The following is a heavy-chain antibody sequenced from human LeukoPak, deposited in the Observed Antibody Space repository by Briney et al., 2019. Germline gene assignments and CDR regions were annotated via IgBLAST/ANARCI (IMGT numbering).Heavy chain of an antibody. V-gene: IGHV3-7*04. CDR1: AFTFSSSW. CDR2: INQDGSEE. J-gene: IGHJ4*02. CDR3: ARYCSIGSCFDY. D-gene: IGHD2-15*01. Sequence: GGSLRLSCVASAFTFSSSWMNWVRQAPGKGLEWVANINQDGSEEYYVDSLKGRFTISRDNAKNSLYLQMNSLRADDTAVYYCARYCSIGSCFDYWGQGTLVTVSS.